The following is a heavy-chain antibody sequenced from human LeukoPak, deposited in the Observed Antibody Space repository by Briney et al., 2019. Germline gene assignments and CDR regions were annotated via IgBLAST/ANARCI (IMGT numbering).Heavy chain of an antibody. CDR1: GASISSGNYY. D-gene: IGHD5-12*01. CDR2: LHTTGGT. V-gene: IGHV4-61*02. J-gene: IGHJ3*01. CDR3: ARYRYSGYDDAFDV. Sequence: SETLSLTCIVSGASISSGNYYWTWLRQPAGKGLEWIGRLHTTGGTNYNPSFKSRLSITGDTSKNQCSLQLSSVTAADTAVYYCARYRYSGYDDAFDVWGQGTMVTVSS.